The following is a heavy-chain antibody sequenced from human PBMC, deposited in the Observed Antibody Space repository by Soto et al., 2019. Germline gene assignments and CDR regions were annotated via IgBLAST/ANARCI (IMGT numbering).Heavy chain of an antibody. CDR2: VYHTGST. Sequence: SETLSLTCDVSGASITTYYWSWIRQAPGKGLEWIGNVYHTGSTDYNSSLRSRVTISVDTSKNQFSLNMNSVTAADTAVYYCTTDRVLVPFFDYWGQGTLVTVSS. D-gene: IGHD3-10*01. J-gene: IGHJ4*02. CDR1: GASITTYY. CDR3: TTDRVLVPFFDY. V-gene: IGHV4-59*13.